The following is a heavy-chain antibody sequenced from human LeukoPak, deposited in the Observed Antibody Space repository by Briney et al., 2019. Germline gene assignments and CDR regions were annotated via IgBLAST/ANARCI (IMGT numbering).Heavy chain of an antibody. CDR3: ARGGSTPRWFDP. CDR2: IYHSGST. CDR1: GGSISSGGYY. Sequence: SQTLSLTCTVSGGSISSGGYYWSWIRQPPGKGLDWIGYIYHSGSTYYNPSLKSRVTISVDRSKNQFSLKLNSVTAADTAVYYCARGGSTPRWFDPWGQGTLVTVSS. J-gene: IGHJ5*02. D-gene: IGHD2-15*01. V-gene: IGHV4-30-2*01.